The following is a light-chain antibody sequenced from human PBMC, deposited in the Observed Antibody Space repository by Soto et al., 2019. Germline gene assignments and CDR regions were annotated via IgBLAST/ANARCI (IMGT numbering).Light chain of an antibody. Sequence: QSVLTQPRSVSGSPGQSVTISCTGSYSDVGTFYFVSWYQQYPGKGPKLIIYDVTERPSGVPDRFSGSKSGNTASLTISGLQAEDEADYYCSSYSTGSTLVVFGSGTKVTVL. V-gene: IGLV2-11*01. CDR3: SSYSTGSTLVV. CDR2: DVT. CDR1: YSDVGTFYF. J-gene: IGLJ1*01.